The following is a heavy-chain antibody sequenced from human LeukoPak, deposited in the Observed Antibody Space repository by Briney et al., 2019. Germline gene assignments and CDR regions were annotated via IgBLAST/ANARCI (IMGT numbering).Heavy chain of an antibody. V-gene: IGHV3-74*01. Sequence: GGSLRLSCAASGFTFSSYSMNWVRQAPGKGLVWVSIINTDTRGTYYADSVKGRFTISRDNAKNALYLQMNSLRAEDTAVYYCARAGAYHFDNWGQGTLVTVSS. CDR2: INTDTRGT. D-gene: IGHD3-16*01. CDR1: GFTFSSYS. CDR3: ARAGAYHFDN. J-gene: IGHJ4*02.